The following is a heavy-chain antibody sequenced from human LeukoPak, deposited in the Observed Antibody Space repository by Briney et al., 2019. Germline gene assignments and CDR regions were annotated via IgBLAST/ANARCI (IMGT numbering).Heavy chain of an antibody. J-gene: IGHJ4*02. CDR3: ARGTYYDILTGPLSQFGY. CDR2: ISYDGSNK. Sequence: GGSLRLSCAASGFTFSSYAMHWVRQAPGKGLEWVAVISYDGSNKYYADSVKGRFTISRDNSKNTLYLQMNSLRAEDTAVYYCARGTYYDILTGPLSQFGYWGQGTLVTVSS. D-gene: IGHD3-9*01. V-gene: IGHV3-30-3*01. CDR1: GFTFSSYA.